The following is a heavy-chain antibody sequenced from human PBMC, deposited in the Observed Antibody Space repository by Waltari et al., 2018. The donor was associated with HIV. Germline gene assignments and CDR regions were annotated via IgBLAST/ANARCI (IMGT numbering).Heavy chain of an antibody. D-gene: IGHD3-16*01. CDR2: IYYSGST. J-gene: IGHJ3*02. CDR1: CCSITSSIYY. CDR3: ARRLGDLALGAFDI. Sequence: QLQLQESGPGLVQPSETLSLTCTVSCCSITSSIYYWSCIRHPPGKGLEWIGSIYYSGSTYDNPSLKSRVTISVDTSKNQFSLKLSSVTAADTAVYYCARRLGDLALGAFDIWGQGTMVTVSS. V-gene: IGHV4-39*01.